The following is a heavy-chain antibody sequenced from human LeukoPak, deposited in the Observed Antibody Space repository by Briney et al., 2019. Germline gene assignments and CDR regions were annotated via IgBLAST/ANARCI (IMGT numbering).Heavy chain of an antibody. V-gene: IGHV3-7*01. CDR3: ARDYTATGAMDV. CDR1: GFTFSSYW. CDR2: INHNGNVN. D-gene: IGHD2-21*02. Sequence: GGSLRLSCAASGFTFSSYWMNWARQAPGKGLEWVASINHNGNVNYHVDSVKGRFTISRDNAKNSLFLQMNSLRAEDTALYYCARDYTATGAMDVWGQGTTVTVS. J-gene: IGHJ6*02.